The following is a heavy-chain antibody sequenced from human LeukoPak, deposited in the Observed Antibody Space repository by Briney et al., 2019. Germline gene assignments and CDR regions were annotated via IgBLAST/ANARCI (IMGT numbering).Heavy chain of an antibody. CDR3: ARRLGRKFGERFYYYHYMDV. Sequence: SETLSLTCTVPGGSISSYYWSWIRQPPGKGLEWIGYIYYSGSTNYNPSLKSRVTISVDTSKNQFSLKLSSVTAADTAVYYCARRLGRKFGERFYYYHYMDVWGKGTTVTISS. J-gene: IGHJ6*03. CDR2: IYYSGST. CDR1: GGSISSYY. D-gene: IGHD3-10*01. V-gene: IGHV4-59*12.